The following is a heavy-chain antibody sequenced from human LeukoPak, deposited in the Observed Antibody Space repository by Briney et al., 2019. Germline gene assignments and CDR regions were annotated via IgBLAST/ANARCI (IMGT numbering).Heavy chain of an antibody. CDR3: AKDGNDYKFYYGMDV. J-gene: IGHJ6*02. D-gene: IGHD4-11*01. Sequence: AGGSLRLSCAASGFTVSSNYMSWVRQAPGKGLEWVSAISGSGGSTYYADSVKGRFTISRDNSKNTLYLQMNSLRAEDTAVYYCAKDGNDYKFYYGMDVWGQGTTVTVSS. CDR2: ISGSGGST. V-gene: IGHV3-23*01. CDR1: GFTVSSNY.